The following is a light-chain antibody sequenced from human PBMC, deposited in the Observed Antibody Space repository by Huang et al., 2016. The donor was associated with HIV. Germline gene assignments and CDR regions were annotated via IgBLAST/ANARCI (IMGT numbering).Light chain of an antibody. CDR2: HTF. CDR3: QQRTNRPPRYT. Sequence: EIVLTQSPATLSLVPGERATLSCRAGKSDSSYFAWYQQNPGQAPRLLIYHTFNRATGVPARFSGSGSGTDFTLTISSLEPEDFAVYYCQQRTNRPPRYTFGQGTKLEI. J-gene: IGKJ2*01. CDR1: KSDSSY. V-gene: IGKV3-11*01.